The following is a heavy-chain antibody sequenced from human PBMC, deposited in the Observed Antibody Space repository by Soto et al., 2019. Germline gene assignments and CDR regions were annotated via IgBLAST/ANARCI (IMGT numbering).Heavy chain of an antibody. V-gene: IGHV4-30-2*01. Sequence: SETLSLTCAVSGGSISSGGYSWSWIRQPRGKGLEWIGYIYHSGSTYYNPSLKSRVTISVDRSKNQFSLKLSSVTAADTAVYYCARVFADDYYDSSGYYYFDYWGQGTLVTVSS. D-gene: IGHD3-22*01. CDR1: GGSISSGGYS. CDR2: IYHSGST. J-gene: IGHJ4*02. CDR3: ARVFADDYYDSSGYYYFDY.